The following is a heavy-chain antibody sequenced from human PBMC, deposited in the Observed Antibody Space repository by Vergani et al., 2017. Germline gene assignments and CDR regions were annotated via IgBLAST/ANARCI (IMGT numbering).Heavy chain of an antibody. V-gene: IGHV3-33*01. Sequence: QVQLVESGGGVVQPGRSLRLSCAASGFTFSSYGLHWVRQAPGKGFEWVAVMWYDGSNKYYADSVKGRITISRDSSKNTLYLQMNGLRAEDTAVYYCARGAGYCSSTSCPPTLRHYYYYIDVWGKGTTVTVSS. D-gene: IGHD2-2*01. CDR2: MWYDGSNK. CDR1: GFTFSSYG. CDR3: ARGAGYCSSTSCPPTLRHYYYYIDV. J-gene: IGHJ6*03.